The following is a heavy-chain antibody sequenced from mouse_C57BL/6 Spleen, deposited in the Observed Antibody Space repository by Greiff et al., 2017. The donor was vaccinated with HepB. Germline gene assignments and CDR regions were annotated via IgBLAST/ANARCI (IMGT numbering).Heavy chain of an antibody. V-gene: IGHV1-26*01. CDR1: GYTFTDYY. CDR3: AREGGRYFDY. J-gene: IGHJ2*01. CDR2: INPNNGGT. Sequence: VQLKQSGPELVKPGASVKISCKASGYTFTDYYMNWVKQSHGKSLEWIGDINPNNGGTSYNQKFKGKATLTVDKSSSTAYMELRSLTSEDSAVYYCAREGGRYFDYWGQGTTLTVSS. D-gene: IGHD3-3*01.